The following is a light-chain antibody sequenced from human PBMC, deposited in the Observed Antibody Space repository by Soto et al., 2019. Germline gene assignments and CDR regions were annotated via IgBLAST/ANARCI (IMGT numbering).Light chain of an antibody. V-gene: IGKV3-15*01. CDR3: LQYHNLWA. J-gene: IGKJ1*01. CDR1: QNIYYN. Sequence: ILMTQSPATVSVSPGESATLSCRASQNIYYNVAWYQHRPGQAPRLLIYRASTRAPGVPARFSGSGSGTEFTLTISSLQPEVFTVYSCLQYHNLWAFGQGTKVEI. CDR2: RAS.